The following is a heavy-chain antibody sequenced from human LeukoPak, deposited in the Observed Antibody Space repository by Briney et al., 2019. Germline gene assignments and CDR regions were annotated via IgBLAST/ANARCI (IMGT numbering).Heavy chain of an antibody. Sequence: SQTLSLTCAISGDSVSSNSAAWNWIRQSPSRGLEWLGGTYYRSKWYNDYAVSVKSRITINPDTSKNQFSLQLNSVTPEDTAVYYCARDLDCSSTSCYTSYNWFDPWGQGTLVTVSS. J-gene: IGHJ5*02. CDR2: TYYRSKWYN. D-gene: IGHD2-2*01. V-gene: IGHV6-1*01. CDR3: ARDLDCSSTSCYTSYNWFDP. CDR1: GDSVSSNSAA.